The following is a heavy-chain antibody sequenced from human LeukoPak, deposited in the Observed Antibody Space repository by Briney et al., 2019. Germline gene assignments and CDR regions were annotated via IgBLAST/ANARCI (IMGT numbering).Heavy chain of an antibody. V-gene: IGHV1-69*04. Sequence: GASVKVSCKASGGTFSSYAISWVRQAPGQGLEWMGRIIPILGIANYAQKFQGRVTITADKSTSTAYMELSSLRSEDTAAYYCTRGLAAAGTDWFDPWGQGTLVTVSS. CDR1: GGTFSSYA. CDR3: TRGLAAAGTDWFDP. J-gene: IGHJ5*02. CDR2: IIPILGIA. D-gene: IGHD6-13*01.